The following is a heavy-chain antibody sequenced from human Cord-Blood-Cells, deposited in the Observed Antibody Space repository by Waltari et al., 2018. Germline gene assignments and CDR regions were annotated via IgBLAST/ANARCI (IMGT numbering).Heavy chain of an antibody. J-gene: IGHJ4*02. Sequence: QMQMVQSGPAVKKPGTSVTVSCQASGFTFTSSAVQWVRQARGQRLEWIGWIVVGSGNTNYAQKFQERVTITRDMSTSTAYMELSSLRSEDTAVYYCAASRFYTDFWSGPDYWGQGTLVTVSS. V-gene: IGHV1-58*01. D-gene: IGHD3-3*01. CDR3: AASRFYTDFWSGPDY. CDR1: GFTFTSSA. CDR2: IVVGSGNT.